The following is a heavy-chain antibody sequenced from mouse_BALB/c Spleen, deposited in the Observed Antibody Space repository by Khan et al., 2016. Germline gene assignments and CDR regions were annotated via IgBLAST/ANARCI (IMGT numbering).Heavy chain of an antibody. D-gene: IGHD1-1*01. CDR2: IYPADGNS. CDR1: AFNIKDTY. J-gene: IGHJ2*01. V-gene: IGHV14-3*02. Sequence: VQLQQSGAELVKPGASVKLSCTASAFNIKDTYMHWVKQRPEQGLEWIGSIYPADGNSKYAPKFQGKATITADTSSNTAYLQLSSLTSEDTAVHSCARRGPICYVGSSYGYWGQGTTLTVSS. CDR3: ARRGPICYVGSSYGY.